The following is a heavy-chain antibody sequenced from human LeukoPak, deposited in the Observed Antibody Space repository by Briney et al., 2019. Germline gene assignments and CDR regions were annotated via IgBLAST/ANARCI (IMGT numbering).Heavy chain of an antibody. J-gene: IGHJ3*02. D-gene: IGHD1-26*01. CDR3: ARQETSSYNGAFDI. Sequence: GGSLRLSCAASGFTFSSYWMSWVRQAPGKGLEWVANIKKDGSEMYYVDSVKGRFTISRDNAKNSLYLQMNSLRADDTAVYHCARQETSSYNGAFDIWGQGTMVTVSS. CDR1: GFTFSSYW. CDR2: IKKDGSEM. V-gene: IGHV3-7*01.